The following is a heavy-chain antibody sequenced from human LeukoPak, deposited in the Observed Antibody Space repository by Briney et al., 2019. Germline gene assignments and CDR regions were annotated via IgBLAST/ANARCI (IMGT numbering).Heavy chain of an antibody. D-gene: IGHD3-10*01. V-gene: IGHV4-59*12. Sequence: NPSETLSLTCTVSGGSISSYYWSWIRQPPGKGLEWIGYIYYSGSTNYNPSLKSRVTISVDTSKNQFSLQLNSVTPEDTAVYYCAREATITMVRGVTSDAFDIWGRGTMVTVSS. CDR2: IYYSGST. J-gene: IGHJ3*02. CDR1: GGSISSYY. CDR3: AREATITMVRGVTSDAFDI.